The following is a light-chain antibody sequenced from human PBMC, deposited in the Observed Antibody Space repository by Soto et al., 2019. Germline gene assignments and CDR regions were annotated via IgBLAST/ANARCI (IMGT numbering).Light chain of an antibody. V-gene: IGKV3-11*01. CDR3: QQGSNWPTLT. J-gene: IGKJ4*01. Sequence: EIVLTQSPATLSLSPGETATLSGRASPSVGTYLAWYQLKSCQAPRLLIYEASKRATGIPARFSGRGSGTDFTPTISSLEPEDFALYYGQQGSNWPTLTVCGVTKVEIK. CDR2: EAS. CDR1: PSVGTY.